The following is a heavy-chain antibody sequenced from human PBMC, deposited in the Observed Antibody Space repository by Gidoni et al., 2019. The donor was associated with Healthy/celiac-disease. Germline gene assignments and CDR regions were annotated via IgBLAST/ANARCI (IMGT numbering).Heavy chain of an antibody. Sequence: QVQLVESGGGVVQPGRSLRLSCAASGFTFSSYGMHLVRQAPGKGLEWVAVISYDGSNKYYADSVKGRFTISRDNSKNTLYLQMNSLRAEDTAVYYCAKNFFAIFGVVTVYYYYGMDVWGQGTTVTVSS. J-gene: IGHJ6*02. CDR1: GFTFSSYG. CDR2: ISYDGSNK. D-gene: IGHD3-3*01. V-gene: IGHV3-30*18. CDR3: AKNFFAIFGVVTVYYYYGMDV.